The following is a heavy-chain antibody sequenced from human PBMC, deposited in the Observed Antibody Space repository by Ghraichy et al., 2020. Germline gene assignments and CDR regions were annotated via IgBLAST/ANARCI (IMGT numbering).Heavy chain of an antibody. CDR1: GDNVSSNTAA. J-gene: IGHJ6*02. Sequence: ISGDNVSSNTAAWNWIRQSPSRGLEWLGRTFYKSKWNNDYDISVKSRITINPDTSTNQFSLHLNSVTPEDTAIYYCAREIEVLSSYYYHHMDVWGQGTTVTVSS. CDR2: TFYKSKWNN. D-gene: IGHD2-21*01. CDR3: AREIEVLSSYYYHHMDV. V-gene: IGHV6-1*01.